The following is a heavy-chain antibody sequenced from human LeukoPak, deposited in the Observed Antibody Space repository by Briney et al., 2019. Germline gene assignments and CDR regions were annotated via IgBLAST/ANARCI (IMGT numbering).Heavy chain of an antibody. CDR2: ISSNGDNT. V-gene: IGHV3-64D*06. J-gene: IGHJ3*01. CDR3: TRDSALLGVAFDL. CDR1: GSPFNNYA. D-gene: IGHD2-15*01. Sequence: GGSLRLSCLASGSPFNNYAIHWVRQAPGKGLEYVAGISSNGDNTDFADSAKGRFTISRDNSKSTLFLQMNSLRAEDTAVYFCTRDSALLGVAFDLWGQGTVVTVSS.